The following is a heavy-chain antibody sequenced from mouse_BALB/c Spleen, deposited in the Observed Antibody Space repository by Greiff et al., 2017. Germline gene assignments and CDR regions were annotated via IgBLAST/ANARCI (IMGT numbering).Heavy chain of an antibody. J-gene: IGHJ4*01. CDR1: GFTFSSYT. CDR3: ARYYRYDGTPNYYAMDY. D-gene: IGHD2-14*01. Sequence: EVKLVESGGGLVQPGGSLKLSCAASGFTFSSYTMSWVRQTPEKRLEWVAYISNGGGSTYYPDTVKGRFTISRDNAKNTLYLQMSSLRSEDTAMYYCARYYRYDGTPNYYAMDYWGQGTSVTVSS. CDR2: ISNGGGST. V-gene: IGHV5-12-2*01.